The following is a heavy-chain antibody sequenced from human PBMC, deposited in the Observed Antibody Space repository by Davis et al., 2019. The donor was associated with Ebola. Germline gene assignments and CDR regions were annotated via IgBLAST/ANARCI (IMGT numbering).Heavy chain of an antibody. V-gene: IGHV1-8*02. D-gene: IGHD6-19*01. J-gene: IGHJ4*02. CDR2: MNPNSGNT. CDR1: GYTFTSYD. CDR3: ARDREMAVAGTGGY. Sequence: ASVKVSCKASGYTFTSYDINWVRQAPGQGLEWMGWMNPNSGNTGYAQKFQGRVTMTRNTSISTAYMELRSLRSDDTAVYYCARDREMAVAGTGGYWGQGTLVTVSS.